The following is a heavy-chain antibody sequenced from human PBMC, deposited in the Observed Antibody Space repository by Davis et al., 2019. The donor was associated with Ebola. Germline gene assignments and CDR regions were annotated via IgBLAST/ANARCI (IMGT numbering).Heavy chain of an antibody. CDR2: INHSGST. V-gene: IGHV4-34*01. D-gene: IGHD2-2*01. CDR3: ARHGAGYCSSTSCSRVWFDP. Sequence: SETLSLTFAVYGGSFSGYYWSWIRQPPGKGLEWIGEINHSGSTNYNPSLKSRVTISVDTSKNQFSLKLSSVTAADTAVYYCARHGAGYCSSTSCSRVWFDPWGQGTLVTVSS. CDR1: GGSFSGYY. J-gene: IGHJ5*02.